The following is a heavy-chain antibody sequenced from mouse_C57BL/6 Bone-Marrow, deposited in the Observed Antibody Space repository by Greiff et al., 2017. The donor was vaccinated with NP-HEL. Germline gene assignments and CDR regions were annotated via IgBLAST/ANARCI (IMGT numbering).Heavy chain of an antibody. D-gene: IGHD4-1*01. CDR1: GFTFSDFY. J-gene: IGHJ1*03. CDR3: ARDNWDWYFDV. V-gene: IGHV7-1*01. CDR2: SRNKANDYTT. Sequence: EVKVVESGGGLVQSGRSLRLSCATSGFTFSDFYMEWVRKAPGQGLEWIAASRNKANDYTTEYSASVKGRFIVSRDTSQSILYLQMNALRAEDTAIYYCARDNWDWYFDVWGTGTTVIVSS.